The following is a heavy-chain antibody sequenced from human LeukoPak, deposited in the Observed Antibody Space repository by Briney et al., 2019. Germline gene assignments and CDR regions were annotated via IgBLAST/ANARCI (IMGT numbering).Heavy chain of an antibody. CDR3: ATASVTAYDY. CDR2: IRYDGSNK. V-gene: IGHV3-30*02. Sequence: PGGSLRLSCAASGFTFSSYGMHWVRQAPGKGLEWVAFIRYDGSNKYYADSVKGRSTISRDNSKNTLYLQMNSLRAEDTAVYYCATASVTAYDYWGQGTLVTVSS. J-gene: IGHJ4*02. D-gene: IGHD2-21*02. CDR1: GFTFSSYG.